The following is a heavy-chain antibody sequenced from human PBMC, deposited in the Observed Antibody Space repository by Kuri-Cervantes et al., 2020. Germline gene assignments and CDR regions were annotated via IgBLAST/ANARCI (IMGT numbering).Heavy chain of an antibody. V-gene: IGHV3-23*01. D-gene: IGHD6-19*01. CDR1: GFTFSSYA. CDR2: ISGSGGST. Sequence: GGSLKISCAASGFTFSSYAMSWVRQAPGKGLEWVSAISGSGGSTYYADSVKGRFTISRDNSKNTLYLQMNSLRAEDTAVYYCANDPGYSSGWFGYYYYYYMDVWGKGTTVTVSS. CDR3: ANDPGYSSGWFGYYYYYYMDV. J-gene: IGHJ6*03.